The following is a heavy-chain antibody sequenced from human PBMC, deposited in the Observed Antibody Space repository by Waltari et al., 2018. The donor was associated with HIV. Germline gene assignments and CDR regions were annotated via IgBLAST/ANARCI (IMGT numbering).Heavy chain of an antibody. V-gene: IGHV3-48*01. D-gene: IGHD3-3*01. Sequence: EVQLVESGGGLVQPGGSLRLSCAASGFTFSSYSMNWVRQAPGKGLEWVSYISSSSSTIYYADSVKGRFTISRDNAKNSLYLQMNSLRAEDTAVYYCARDRGPYYDFWVYGMDVWGQGTTVTVSS. CDR1: GFTFSSYS. CDR2: ISSSSSTI. CDR3: ARDRGPYYDFWVYGMDV. J-gene: IGHJ6*02.